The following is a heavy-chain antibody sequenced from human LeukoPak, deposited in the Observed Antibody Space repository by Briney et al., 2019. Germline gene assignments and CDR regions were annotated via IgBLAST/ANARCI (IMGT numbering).Heavy chain of an antibody. CDR3: ARDRGYSGYVGYDY. V-gene: IGHV3-20*04. Sequence: GGSLRLSCAASAFTSDDYGMSWVRQAPGKGLEWVSGINWNGGSTGYADSVKGRFTISRDNAKNSLYLQMNSLRAEDTALYYCARDRGYSGYVGYDYWGQGTLVTVSS. CDR2: INWNGGST. D-gene: IGHD5-12*01. J-gene: IGHJ4*02. CDR1: AFTSDDYG.